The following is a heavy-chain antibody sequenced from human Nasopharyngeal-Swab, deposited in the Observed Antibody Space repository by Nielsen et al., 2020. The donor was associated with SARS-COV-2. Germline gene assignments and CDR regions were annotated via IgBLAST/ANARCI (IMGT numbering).Heavy chain of an antibody. CDR2: IYTSGST. CDR1: GGSISSYY. V-gene: IGHV4-4*07. Sequence: SETLSLTCTVSGGSISSYYWSWIRQPAGKGLEWIGRIYTSGSTNYNPSLKSRVTMSVDTSKNQFSLKLSSVTAADTAVYYCARVFWSGYFTTSDYWGQGTLVTVSS. J-gene: IGHJ4*02. CDR3: ARVFWSGYFTTSDY. D-gene: IGHD3-3*01.